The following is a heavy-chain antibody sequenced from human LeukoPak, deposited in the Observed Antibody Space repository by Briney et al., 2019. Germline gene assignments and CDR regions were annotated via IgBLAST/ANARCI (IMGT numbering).Heavy chain of an antibody. J-gene: IGHJ4*02. CDR1: GGSISSYY. CDR3: ARDEGRDGYNLYY. CDR2: ISDIGSI. D-gene: IGHD5-12*01. Sequence: SETLSLTCTVSGGSISSYYWSWIRQPPGKGLEWIAYISDIGSINYNPSLKSRVTISLDTSKNQFSLKLSSVTAADTAVYYCARDEGRDGYNLYYWGQGTLVTVSS. V-gene: IGHV4-59*01.